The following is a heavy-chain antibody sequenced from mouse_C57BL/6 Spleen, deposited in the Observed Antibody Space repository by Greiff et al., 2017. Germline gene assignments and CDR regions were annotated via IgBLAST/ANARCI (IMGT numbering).Heavy chain of an antibody. V-gene: IGHV1-22*01. Sequence: EVQLQQSGPELVKPGASVTMSCKASGYTFTDYNMHWVKQSHGTSLEWIGYINPNHGGTSYNQKFKGKATLTVNKSSSTAYMELRSLTAEDSAVEYCARNPHDYGSSLYYFDYWGQGTTLTVAS. J-gene: IGHJ2*01. CDR3: ARNPHDYGSSLYYFDY. CDR2: INPNHGGT. CDR1: GYTFTDYN. D-gene: IGHD1-1*01.